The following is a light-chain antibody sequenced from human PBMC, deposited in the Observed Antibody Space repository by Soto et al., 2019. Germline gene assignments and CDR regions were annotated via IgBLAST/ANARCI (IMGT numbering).Light chain of an antibody. Sequence: NGLEQGRGRLSLSPRQRATLSCRASQSISSSFLAWYQKKPGQAPRLLIYGASSRATGIPDRVSGIGSGTDVTLTISRLEPEDGTVDYGQQSGSSPLPFGGVTKVDIK. J-gene: IGKJ4*01. CDR3: QQSGSSPLP. CDR2: GAS. V-gene: IGKV3-20*01. CDR1: QSISSSF.